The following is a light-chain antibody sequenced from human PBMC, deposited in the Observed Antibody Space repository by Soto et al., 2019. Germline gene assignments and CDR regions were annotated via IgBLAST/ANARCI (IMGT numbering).Light chain of an antibody. CDR3: QDYNACPTT. V-gene: IGKV1D-16*01. J-gene: IGKJ4*01. CDR1: QGINNW. Sequence: DIQMTQSPSSLSASVGDRVTMTCRASQGINNWLAWYQQKPGKAPKALIYAAFNLQSAVPSRFSGSGSGTDSTPTISTLQPKAFATYEYQDYNACPTTSGGGTRV. CDR2: AAF.